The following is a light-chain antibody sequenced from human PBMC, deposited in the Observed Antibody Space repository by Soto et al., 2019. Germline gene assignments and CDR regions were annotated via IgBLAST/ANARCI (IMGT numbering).Light chain of an antibody. J-gene: IGKJ1*01. CDR2: AAS. V-gene: IGKV1-39*01. Sequence: DIQMTQSPSSLSSSLGDRVTITCRASQSISNFLNWYQQKPGKAPKLLIYAASSLRSGVTSRFSGSGSGTDFTLTISSLQREDFATYVCQQSYSSPWTFGQGTKVDIK. CDR3: QQSYSSPWT. CDR1: QSISNF.